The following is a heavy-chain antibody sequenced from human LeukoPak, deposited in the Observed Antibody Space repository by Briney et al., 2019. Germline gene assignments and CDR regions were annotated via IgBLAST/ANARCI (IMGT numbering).Heavy chain of an antibody. CDR3: GREGYTSGYAGAFDT. V-gene: IGHV3-23*01. CDR2: LSFIDDST. Sequence: GGSLRLSCIASGSTLRNNIMTWVRQAPGKGLEWVSSLSFIDDSTYYADSVKGRFTISSDTSKNTLFLQMNSLIPEDTGVYYCGREGYTSGYAGAFDTWGQGTMVTVSS. J-gene: IGHJ3*02. CDR1: GSTLRNNI. D-gene: IGHD2-2*01.